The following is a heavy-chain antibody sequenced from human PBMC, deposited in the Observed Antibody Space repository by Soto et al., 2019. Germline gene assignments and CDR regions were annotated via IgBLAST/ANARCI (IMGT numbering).Heavy chain of an antibody. V-gene: IGHV1-69*08. CDR2: IIPFANIA. CDR1: GGSFNSYT. CDR3: ARDKAVINAAIDMAY. D-gene: IGHD5-18*01. J-gene: IGHJ4*01. Sequence: QVQLVQSGAEVKKPGSSVRVSCKASGGSFNSYTFNWVRQAPGQGLEWMGRIIPFANIANYAQAFEDRVTISADSAATTVSMELRTLTSDDTAVHYFARDKAVINAAIDMAYWGQGTLVGVSS.